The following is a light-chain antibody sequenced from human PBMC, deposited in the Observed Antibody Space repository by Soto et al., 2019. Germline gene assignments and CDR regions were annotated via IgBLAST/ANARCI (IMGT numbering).Light chain of an antibody. CDR3: QVWDSSSDHVV. J-gene: IGLJ2*01. CDR1: NIGSKS. V-gene: IGLV3-21*04. Sequence: SYELTQPHSVSVAPGKTARITCGGNNIGSKSVHWYQQKPGQAPVLVIYYDSDRPSGIPERFSGSNSGNTATLTISRVKAGDEADYYWQVWDSSSDHVVFGGGTKLTVL. CDR2: YDS.